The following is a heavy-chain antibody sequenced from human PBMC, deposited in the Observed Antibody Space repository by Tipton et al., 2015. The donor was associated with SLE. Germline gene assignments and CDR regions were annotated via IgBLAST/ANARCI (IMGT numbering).Heavy chain of an antibody. J-gene: IGHJ6*02. CDR2: ISYDGSNK. CDR3: ARSLLSGYDSYGMDV. D-gene: IGHD5-12*01. CDR1: GFTFSSYA. V-gene: IGHV3-30*04. Sequence: SLRLSCAASGFTFSSYAMSWVRQAPGKGLEWVAVISYDGSNKYYADSVKGRFTMSRDNSKNTLHLQMNSLRAEDTAVYYCARSLLSGYDSYGMDVWGQGTTVTVSS.